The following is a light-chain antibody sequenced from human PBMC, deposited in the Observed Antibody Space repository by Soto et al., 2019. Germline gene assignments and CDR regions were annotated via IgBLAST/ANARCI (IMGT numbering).Light chain of an antibody. Sequence: EIALTQSPATLSLSPGERATLSCRASQSVRGYLAWYQQKPGQAPRLLIYDASNRATGIPARFSGSGSGTDFTLTISSLEPEDFAVYYCQQRSAWPYTFGQGTKLEIK. CDR1: QSVRGY. CDR3: QQRSAWPYT. J-gene: IGKJ2*01. CDR2: DAS. V-gene: IGKV3-11*01.